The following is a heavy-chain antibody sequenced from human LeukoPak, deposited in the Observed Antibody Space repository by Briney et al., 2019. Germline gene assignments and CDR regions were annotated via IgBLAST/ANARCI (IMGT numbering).Heavy chain of an antibody. CDR3: ARLGGGAMVTYYYYMDV. J-gene: IGHJ6*03. Sequence: GGSLRLSCAASGFTFDDYGMSWVRQAPGKGLEWVSGINWNGGSTGYADSVKGRFTISRDNAKNSLYLQMNSLRAEDTALYYCARLGGGAMVTYYYYMDVWGKGTTVTVSS. D-gene: IGHD5-18*01. CDR2: INWNGGST. V-gene: IGHV3-20*04. CDR1: GFTFDDYG.